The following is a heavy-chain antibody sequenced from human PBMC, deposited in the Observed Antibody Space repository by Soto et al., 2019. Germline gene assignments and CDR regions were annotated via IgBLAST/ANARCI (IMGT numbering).Heavy chain of an antibody. D-gene: IGHD3-22*01. CDR1: GFTFSSYA. CDR3: ARCLYYCHSIGYPGYFYL. J-gene: IGHJ2*01. CDR2: ISYDGSNK. V-gene: IGHV3-30-3*01. Sequence: QVQLVESGGGVVQPGRSLRLSCAASGFTFSSYAMHWVRQAPGKGLEWVAVISYDGSNKYYADSVKGRFTIYRDNSKNTLYLQMNNLRAEDTAVYYCARCLYYCHSIGYPGYFYLWGRGTLVTVSS.